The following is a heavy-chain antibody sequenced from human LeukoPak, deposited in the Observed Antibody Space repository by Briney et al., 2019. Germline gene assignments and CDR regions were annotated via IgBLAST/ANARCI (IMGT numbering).Heavy chain of an antibody. CDR1: GFTFSSYG. D-gene: IGHD3-3*01. CDR3: AKDGHYDFWSGYGFDY. CDR2: IRYDGSNK. J-gene: IGHJ4*02. V-gene: IGHV3-30*02. Sequence: PGGSLRLSCAASGFTFSSYGMHWVRQAPGKGLEWVAFIRYDGSNKYYADSVKGRFTISRDNSKNTLYLQMNSLRAEDTAVYYCAKDGHYDFWSGYGFDYWGQGTLVTVSS.